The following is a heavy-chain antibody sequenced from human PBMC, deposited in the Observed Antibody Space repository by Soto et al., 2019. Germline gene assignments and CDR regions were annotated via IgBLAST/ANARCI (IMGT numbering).Heavy chain of an antibody. D-gene: IGHD2-15*01. CDR2: IYTSGST. CDR3: ARDTLVVVAATPYYYYYGMDV. J-gene: IGHJ6*02. V-gene: IGHV4-4*07. CDR1: GGSISSYY. Sequence: QVQLQESGPGLVKPSETLSLTCTVSGGSISSYYWSWIRQPAGKGLEWIGRIYTSGSTNYNPSLKSRVTMSVDTSKNQFSLKLSSVTAADTAVYYCARDTLVVVAATPYYYYYGMDVWGQGTTVTVSS.